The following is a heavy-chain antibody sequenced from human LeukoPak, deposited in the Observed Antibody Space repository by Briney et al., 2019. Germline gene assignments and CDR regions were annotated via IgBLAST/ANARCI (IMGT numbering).Heavy chain of an antibody. CDR1: GYTFTSYG. V-gene: IGHV1-18*01. D-gene: IGHD2-2*01. CDR2: ISAYNGNT. CDR3: AREIRGCSSTSCHGWFDP. Sequence: GASVKVSCKASGYTFTSYGISWVRQAPGQGLEWMGWISAYNGNTNYAQKLQGRVTMTTDTSTSTAYMELRSLGSDDTAVYYCAREIRGCSSTSCHGWFDPWGQGTLVTVSS. J-gene: IGHJ5*02.